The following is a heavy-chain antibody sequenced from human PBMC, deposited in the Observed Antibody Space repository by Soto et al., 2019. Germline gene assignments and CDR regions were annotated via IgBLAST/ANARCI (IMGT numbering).Heavy chain of an antibody. D-gene: IGHD6-13*01. CDR1: GFTSSDYY. CDR2: ISDSGSTI. CDR3: ARERRTSWYGRGYHYYGMDV. V-gene: IGHV3-11*01. J-gene: IGHJ6*02. Sequence: QVQLVESGGGLVKPGGSLRLSCAASGFTSSDYYMSWIRQAPGKGLEWVSYISDSGSTIYHADSVRGRFTISRDNAKNSLYLQINSLRAEDTAVYYCARERRTSWYGRGYHYYGMDVLGQGTTVTVSS.